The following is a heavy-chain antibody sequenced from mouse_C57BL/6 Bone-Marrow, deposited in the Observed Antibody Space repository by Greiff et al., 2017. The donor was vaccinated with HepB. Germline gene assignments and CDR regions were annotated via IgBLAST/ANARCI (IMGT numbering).Heavy chain of an antibody. CDR3: ATNYGSRAPYWYFDV. J-gene: IGHJ1*03. D-gene: IGHD1-1*01. Sequence: VQGVESGPGLVQPSQSLSITCTVSGFSLTSYGVHWVRQSPGKGLEWLGVIWRGGSTDYNAAFMSRLSITKDNSKSQVFFKMNSLQADDTAIYYCATNYGSRAPYWYFDVWGTGTTVTVSS. V-gene: IGHV2-5*01. CDR1: GFSLTSYG. CDR2: IWRGGST.